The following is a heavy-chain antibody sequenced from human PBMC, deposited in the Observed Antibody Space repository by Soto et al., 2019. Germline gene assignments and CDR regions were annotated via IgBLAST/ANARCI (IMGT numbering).Heavy chain of an antibody. CDR3: ARDDGDY. Sequence: QVQLQESGPGLVKPSETLSLTCSVSGGSVSSGYYYWSWIRQPPGKGLEWIGHIYYSGTTNYNPSLKRRVTISVDTSKNQFPLRLTSVTPADPAVYYCARDDGDYWGQGTLVTVSS. J-gene: IGHJ4*02. CDR2: IYYSGTT. CDR1: GGSVSSGYYY. V-gene: IGHV4-61*01.